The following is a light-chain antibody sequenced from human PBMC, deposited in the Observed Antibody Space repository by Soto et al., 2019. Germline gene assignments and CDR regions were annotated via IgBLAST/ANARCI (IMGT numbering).Light chain of an antibody. Sequence: QSVLTQPASVSGSPGQSITISCTGTSSDIGAYNYVSWYQQHPGRAPKLIIYDVTHRPAGISSRFSASKSGNTASLTISVLQAEDEADYYCCSYTSSSTLDVFGTGTKVTVL. J-gene: IGLJ1*01. CDR1: SSDIGAYNY. CDR3: CSYTSSSTLDV. CDR2: DVT. V-gene: IGLV2-14*03.